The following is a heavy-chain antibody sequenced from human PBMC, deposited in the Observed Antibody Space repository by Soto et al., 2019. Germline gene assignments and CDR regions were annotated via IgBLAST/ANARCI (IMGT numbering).Heavy chain of an antibody. Sequence: QVQLVQSGAEVKKPGASVKVSFEASGYPFDSFDINWVRQAAGQGLEWMGWMNPDSGDTAVAQRFQDRIIMTRTTSTSTAYMELSRLPPDDSAVYFCEIQPGGVATPGDDYWGQGTLVTVSS. V-gene: IGHV1-8*01. CDR1: GYPFDSFD. CDR3: EIQPGGVATPGDDY. D-gene: IGHD2-15*01. J-gene: IGHJ4*02. CDR2: MNPDSGDT.